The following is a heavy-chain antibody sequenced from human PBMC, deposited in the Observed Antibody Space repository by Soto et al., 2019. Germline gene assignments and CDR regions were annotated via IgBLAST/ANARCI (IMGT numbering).Heavy chain of an antibody. J-gene: IGHJ4*02. Sequence: DVQLSESGGGLVQPGGSLRLSCAASGFSFAGYALTWVRLAPGKGLEWVASISGGGGSTYYADSVKGRFSISRDNSNRMVYLQMGSLTAGDTAVYYCAKTETFNGYYNAFDYWGQGTRVTVSS. D-gene: IGHD3-9*01. CDR3: AKTETFNGYYNAFDY. CDR1: GFSFAGYA. V-gene: IGHV3-23*01. CDR2: ISGGGGST.